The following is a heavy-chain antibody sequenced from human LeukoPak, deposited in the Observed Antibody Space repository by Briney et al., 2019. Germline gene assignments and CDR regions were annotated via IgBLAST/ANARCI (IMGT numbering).Heavy chain of an antibody. CDR1: GGSIGSYY. CDR2: IYYSGST. CDR3: ARTGGF. Sequence: SETLSLTCTVSGGSIGSYYWSWIRQPPGKGLEWIGYIYYSGSTNYNPSLKSRVTISVDTSKNQFSLKLSSVTAADTAVYYCARTGGFWGQGILVTVSS. D-gene: IGHD1-14*01. V-gene: IGHV4-59*01. J-gene: IGHJ4*02.